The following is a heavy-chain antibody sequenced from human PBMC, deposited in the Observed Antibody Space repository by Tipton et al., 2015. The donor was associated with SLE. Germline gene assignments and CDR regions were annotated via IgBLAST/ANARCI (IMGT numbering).Heavy chain of an antibody. D-gene: IGHD3-22*01. V-gene: IGHV4-59*01. CDR3: ARGYDTSDYFYAFDY. Sequence: TLSLTCTVSGGSISTYYWSWIRQPPGKGLEWIGYVHYSGRINYNPSLKSRVTISVDTSKNQISLKLSSVTAADTAVYYCARGYDTSDYFYAFDYWGQGSLITVSS. CDR1: GGSISTYY. J-gene: IGHJ4*02. CDR2: VHYSGRI.